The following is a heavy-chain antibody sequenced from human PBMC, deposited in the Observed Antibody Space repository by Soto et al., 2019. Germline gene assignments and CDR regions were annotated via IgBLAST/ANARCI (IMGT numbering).Heavy chain of an antibody. CDR1: GDSIDRSAYY. CDR2: IYHSGST. Sequence: PSETLSLTCTVSGDSIDRSAYYWGWIRQPPGKGLEWIASIYHSGSTYYSPSLKSRVALSVYTSKNHFSLKLSSVTAAATVVYYFARGIAAVGGYYYYYMDVWGKGTTVTVSS. J-gene: IGHJ6*03. V-gene: IGHV4-39*02. D-gene: IGHD6-13*01. CDR3: ARGIAAVGGYYYYYMDV.